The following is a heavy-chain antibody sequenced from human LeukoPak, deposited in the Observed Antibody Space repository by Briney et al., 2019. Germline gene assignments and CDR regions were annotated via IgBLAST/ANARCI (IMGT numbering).Heavy chain of an antibody. J-gene: IGHJ4*02. CDR3: ARSLGSWDYYFDY. CDR1: GGSISSGGYY. V-gene: IGHV4-61*08. Sequence: PSETLSLTCTVSGGSISSGGYYWSWIRQHPGKGLEWIGYIYYSGSTNYNPSLKSRVTISVDTSKNQFSLKLSSVTAADTAVYYCARSLGSWDYYFDYWGQGTLVTVSS. D-gene: IGHD1-26*01. CDR2: IYYSGST.